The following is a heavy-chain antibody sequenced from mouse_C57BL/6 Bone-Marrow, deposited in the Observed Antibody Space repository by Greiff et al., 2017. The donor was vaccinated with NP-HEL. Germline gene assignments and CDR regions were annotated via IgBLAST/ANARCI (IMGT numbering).Heavy chain of an antibody. V-gene: IGHV1-54*01. J-gene: IGHJ3*01. CDR2: INPGSGGT. Sequence: VQLQQSGAELVRPGTSVKVSCKASGYAFTNYLIEWVKQRPGQGLEWIGVINPGSGGTKYNEKFKGKATLTADKSSSTAYMQLSSLTSEDSAVYFCARSPNYRGAYWCQGTLVTVSA. CDR3: ARSPNYRGAY. D-gene: IGHD2-14*01. CDR1: GYAFTNYL.